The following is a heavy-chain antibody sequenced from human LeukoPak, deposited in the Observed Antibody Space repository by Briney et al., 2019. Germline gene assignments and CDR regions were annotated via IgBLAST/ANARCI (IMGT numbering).Heavy chain of an antibody. D-gene: IGHD6-19*01. CDR1: GDSFSSNTAA. Sequence: SQTLSLTCAISGDSFSSNTAAWNWIRQSPSRGLEWLGRTYYTSNWHNDYAVSLKSRISINPDTSKNQFSLQLNSVTPEDTAIYYCARSYSSGWYGIGVWGQGTTVTVSS. V-gene: IGHV6-1*01. CDR2: TYYTSNWHN. J-gene: IGHJ6*02. CDR3: ARSYSSGWYGIGV.